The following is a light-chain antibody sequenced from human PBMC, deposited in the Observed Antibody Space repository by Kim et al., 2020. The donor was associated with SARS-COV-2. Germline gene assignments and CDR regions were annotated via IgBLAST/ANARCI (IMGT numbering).Light chain of an antibody. CDR2: AAS. CDR3: QQSYSTPYT. J-gene: IGKJ2*01. Sequence: SGSGGDRVTLTCQASQSISNYLNWYQQKPGKAPKLLIYAASSLQSGVPSRFSGSGSGTDFTLTNSSLQPEDFATYYCQQSYSTPYTWGQGTKLEI. V-gene: IGKV1-39*01. CDR1: QSISNY.